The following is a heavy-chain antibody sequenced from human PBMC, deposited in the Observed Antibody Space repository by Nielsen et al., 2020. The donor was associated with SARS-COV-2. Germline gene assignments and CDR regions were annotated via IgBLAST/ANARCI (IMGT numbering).Heavy chain of an antibody. CDR1: GSSISSFY. V-gene: IGHV4-59*08. J-gene: IGHJ3*02. CDR3: ARHGYPDAFDI. Sequence: SETLSLTCTVSGSSISSFYWSWIRQPPGKGLEWIGGISYSGSTDYSPSLRSRVTISVDTSKNQFSLKLSSVTAADTAVYYCARHGYPDAFDIWDQGTMVTVSS. D-gene: IGHD5-18*01. CDR2: ISYSGST.